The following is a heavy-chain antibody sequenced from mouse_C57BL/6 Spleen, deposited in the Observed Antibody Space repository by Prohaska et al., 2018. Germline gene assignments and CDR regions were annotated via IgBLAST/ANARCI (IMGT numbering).Heavy chain of an antibody. D-gene: IGHD1-1*01. CDR3: ARRNYDGSSWYFEV. J-gene: IGHJ1*03. CDR2: IYPGSGST. CDR1: GYTFTSYW. Sequence: QVQLQQPGAELVKPGASVKMSCKASGYTFTSYWITWVKQRPGQGLEWIGDIYPGSGSTNYNEKFKSKATLTVDTSSSTAYMQLSSLTSEDSAVYYCARRNYDGSSWYFEVWGTGTTVTVSS. V-gene: IGHV1-55*01.